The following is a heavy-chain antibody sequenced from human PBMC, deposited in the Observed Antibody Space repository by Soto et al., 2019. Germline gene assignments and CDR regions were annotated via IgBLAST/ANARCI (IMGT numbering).Heavy chain of an antibody. V-gene: IGHV3-23*01. CDR2: TSGRGSST. CDR3: PKAAKGRTVNMLLDQ. CDR1: VISFSISA. D-gene: IGHD4-17*01. Sequence: WGALGVSGASSVISFSISAMNWVRQALGKGLEWVSATSGRGSSTYYPDSVNGRFTISRDISKNTLYLQMNSLRAEDTCIYSCPKAAKGRTVNMLLDQWGKETLVTVAS. J-gene: IGHJ4*02.